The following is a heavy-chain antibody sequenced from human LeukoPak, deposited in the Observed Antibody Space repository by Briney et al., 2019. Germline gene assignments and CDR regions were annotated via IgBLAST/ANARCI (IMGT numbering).Heavy chain of an antibody. Sequence: PGGSLRLSCAASGFTFDDYAMHWVRQVPGKGLEWVANIKQDGSEKYYVDSVKGRFTISRDNAKNSLYLQMNSLRAEDTAVYYCARVGWRVATSNYYFDYWGQGTLVTVSS. D-gene: IGHD5-12*01. CDR1: GFTFDDYA. CDR2: IKQDGSEK. CDR3: ARVGWRVATSNYYFDY. J-gene: IGHJ4*02. V-gene: IGHV3-7*01.